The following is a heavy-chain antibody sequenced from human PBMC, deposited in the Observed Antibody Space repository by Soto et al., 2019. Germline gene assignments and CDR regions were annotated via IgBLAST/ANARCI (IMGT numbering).Heavy chain of an antibody. D-gene: IGHD3-22*01. J-gene: IGHJ4*02. V-gene: IGHV1-69*13. CDR1: GGTFSSYA. CDR2: IIPIFGTA. Sequence: EASVKVSCKASGGTFSSYAISWVRQAPGQGLEWMGGIIPIFGTANYAQRFQGRVTITADESTSTAYMELSSLRSEDTAVYYCARDPSYYYDSSGYYGNYFDYWGQGTLVTVSS. CDR3: ARDPSYYYDSSGYYGNYFDY.